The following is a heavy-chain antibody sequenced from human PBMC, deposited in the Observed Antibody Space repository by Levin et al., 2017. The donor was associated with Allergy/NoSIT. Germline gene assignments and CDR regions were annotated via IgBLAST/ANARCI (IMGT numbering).Heavy chain of an antibody. J-gene: IGHJ5*02. CDR3: ARGCITMVRGVIPPYNWFDP. CDR1: GFTFSSYW. D-gene: IGHD3-10*01. Sequence: SCAASGFTFSSYWMHWVRQAPGKGLVWVSRINSDGSSTSYADSVKGRFTISRDNAKNTLYLQMNSLRAEDTAVYYCARGCITMVRGVIPPYNWFDPWGQGTLVTVSS. V-gene: IGHV3-74*01. CDR2: INSDGSST.